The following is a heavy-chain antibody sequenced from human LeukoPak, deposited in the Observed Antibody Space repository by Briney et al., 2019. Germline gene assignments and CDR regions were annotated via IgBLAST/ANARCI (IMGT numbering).Heavy chain of an antibody. V-gene: IGHV1-2*02. CDR1: GYTFSDYY. Sequence: ASVKVSCKASGYTFSDYYIHWVRQAPGQGLEWMGWINPSSGGADYVQKFQGRVTMTRDTSISTVYMEVSRLTSDDTAVYNCARLREDINWYFDYWGQGTLVAVSS. D-gene: IGHD1-1*01. CDR2: INPSSGGA. J-gene: IGHJ4*02. CDR3: ARLREDINWYFDY.